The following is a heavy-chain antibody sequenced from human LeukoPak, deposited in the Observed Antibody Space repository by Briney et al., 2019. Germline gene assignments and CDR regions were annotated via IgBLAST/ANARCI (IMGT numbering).Heavy chain of an antibody. J-gene: IGHJ1*01. CDR3: AKDLAFWSGYYIRYFQH. D-gene: IGHD3-3*01. V-gene: IGHV3-23*01. CDR1: GFTFSSYA. CDR2: ISGSGGST. Sequence: GGSLRLSCAASGFTFSSYAMSWVRQASGKGLEWVSAISGSGGSTYYADSVKGRFTISRDNSKNTLYLQMNSLRAEDTAVYYCAKDLAFWSGYYIRYFQHWGQGTLVTVSS.